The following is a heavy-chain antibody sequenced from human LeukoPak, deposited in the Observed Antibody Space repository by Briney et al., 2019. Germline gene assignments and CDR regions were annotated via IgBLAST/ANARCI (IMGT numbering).Heavy chain of an antibody. D-gene: IGHD2-8*01. V-gene: IGHV1-3*01. Sequence: GASVTVSCKASGYTFTSYAMHWVRQAPGQRLEWMGWINAGNGNTKYSQKFQGRVTITRDTSASTAYMELSSLRSEDTAVYYCARGGGRGLYAYWGQGTLVTVSS. CDR1: GYTFTSYA. CDR3: ARGGGRGLYAY. CDR2: INAGNGNT. J-gene: IGHJ4*02.